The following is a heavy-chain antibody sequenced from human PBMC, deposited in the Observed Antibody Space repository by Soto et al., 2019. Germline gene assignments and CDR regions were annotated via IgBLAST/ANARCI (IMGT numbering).Heavy chain of an antibody. CDR1: GYTFTSYY. Sequence: ASVKVSCKASGYTFTSYYMHWVRQAPGQGLEWMGIINPSGGSTSYAQKFQGRVTMTRDTSTSTVYMELSSLRSEDTAVYYCARADILTGVRPLYYYGMEVWGKGTKVTVSS. D-gene: IGHD3-9*01. CDR2: INPSGGST. CDR3: ARADILTGVRPLYYYGMEV. V-gene: IGHV1-46*01. J-gene: IGHJ6*04.